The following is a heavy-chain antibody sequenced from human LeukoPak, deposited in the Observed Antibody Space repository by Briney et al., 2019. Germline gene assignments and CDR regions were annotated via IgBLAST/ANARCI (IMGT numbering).Heavy chain of an antibody. CDR3: AKRSYYDRSGREAFDI. Sequence: GESLKISCTGSGYSFTNCWISWVRQMPGKGLEWMGRIDPGDSYTNYSPSFQGHVTISADKSIRTAYLQWSSLKASDTAMYYCAKRSYYDRSGREAFDIWGQGTMVTVSP. CDR1: GYSFTNCW. CDR2: IDPGDSYT. D-gene: IGHD3-22*01. J-gene: IGHJ3*02. V-gene: IGHV5-10-1*01.